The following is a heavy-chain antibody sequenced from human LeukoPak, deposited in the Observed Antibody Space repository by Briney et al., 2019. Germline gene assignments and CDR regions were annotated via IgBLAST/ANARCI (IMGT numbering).Heavy chain of an antibody. J-gene: IGHJ4*02. CDR2: IYYTGAA. D-gene: IGHD5-18*01. CDR1: GGSISSYY. CDR3: ARAGYSYGTGYYFDY. Sequence: PSETLSLTCTVSGGSISSYYWSWIRLPPGKGLEWIGYIYYTGAAYYNPSLKSRVTISLDTSKNQFSLKLSSVTAADAAVYYCARAGYSYGTGYYFDYWGQGALVTVSS. V-gene: IGHV4-59*01.